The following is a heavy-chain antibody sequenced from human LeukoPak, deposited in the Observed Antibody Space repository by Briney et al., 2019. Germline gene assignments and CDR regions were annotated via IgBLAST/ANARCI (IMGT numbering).Heavy chain of an antibody. D-gene: IGHD5-24*01. J-gene: IGHJ6*03. CDR1: GFTFSDSY. CDR3: ARGMATIDGYYYYMDV. Sequence: GGSLRLSCAASGFTFSDSYMTWIRQAPGKGLELLSYISGSASDVNYIDSVRGRFTISRDNAKNSLYLQMNSLRAEDTAVYYCARGMATIDGYYYYMDVWGKGTTVTVSS. CDR2: ISGSASDV. V-gene: IGHV3-11*06.